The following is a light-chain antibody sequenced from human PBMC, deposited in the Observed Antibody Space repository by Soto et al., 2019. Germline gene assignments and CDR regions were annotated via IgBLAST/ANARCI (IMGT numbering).Light chain of an antibody. J-gene: IGLJ2*01. Sequence: QLVLTQSPSASASLGASVKLTCTLSSGHSNYAIAWHQQQPEKGPRYLMKLNSDGSHSKGDGIPDRFSGSSSGAERYLTISSLHYEDEADYYCQTWGTGIVVFGGGTKLTVL. V-gene: IGLV4-69*01. CDR2: LNSDGSH. CDR1: SGHSNYA. CDR3: QTWGTGIVV.